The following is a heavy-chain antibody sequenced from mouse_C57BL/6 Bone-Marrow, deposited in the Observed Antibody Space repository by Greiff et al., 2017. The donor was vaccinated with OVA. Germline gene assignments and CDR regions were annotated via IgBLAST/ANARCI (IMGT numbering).Heavy chain of an antibody. D-gene: IGHD1-1*01. CDR2: IYPRDGST. CDR1: GYTFTDHT. V-gene: IGHV1-78*01. Sequence: VKVVESDAELVKPGASVKISCKVSGYTFTDHTIHWMKQRPEQGLEWIGYIYPRDGSTKYNEKFKGKATLTADKSSSTAYMQLNSLTSEDSAVYFCARWVLRFTYWYFDVWGTGTTVTVSS. CDR3: ARWVLRFTYWYFDV. J-gene: IGHJ1*03.